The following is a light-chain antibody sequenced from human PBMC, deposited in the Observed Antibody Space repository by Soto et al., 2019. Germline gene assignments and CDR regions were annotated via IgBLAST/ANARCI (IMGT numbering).Light chain of an antibody. Sequence: EIVLTQSPGTLSLSPGERATLSCRASESVSRSYLAWYQQKPGQAPRLLIYGASSRATGIPDRFSGSGSGTDFTLTISRLEPKDFAVYYCQQFGSSQYTFGQGTKLEIK. CDR1: ESVSRSY. J-gene: IGKJ2*01. V-gene: IGKV3-20*01. CDR3: QQFGSSQYT. CDR2: GAS.